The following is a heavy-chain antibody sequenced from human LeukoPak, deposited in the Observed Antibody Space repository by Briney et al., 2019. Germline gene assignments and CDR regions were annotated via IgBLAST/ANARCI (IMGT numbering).Heavy chain of an antibody. Sequence: PGGSLRLSCAASGFTVSNNYMSWVRQAPGKGLEWVSVIYSGGSTYYADSVKGRFTISRDNSKNTLYLQMKSLRAEDTAVYYCAKGGGYEAQYYYYYLDVWGKGTTVTISS. CDR1: GFTVSNNY. CDR2: IYSGGST. D-gene: IGHD5-12*01. CDR3: AKGGGYEAQYYYYYLDV. V-gene: IGHV3-66*01. J-gene: IGHJ6*03.